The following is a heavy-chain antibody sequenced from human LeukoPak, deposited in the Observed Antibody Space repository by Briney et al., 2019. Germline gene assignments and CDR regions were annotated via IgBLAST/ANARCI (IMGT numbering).Heavy chain of an antibody. CDR3: ARAVSDIVVVVAATGNDY. CDR1: GFTFSDYY. V-gene: IGHV3-11*04. CDR2: ISSSGSTI. D-gene: IGHD2-15*01. Sequence: GGSLRLSCAAFGFTFSDYYMSWIRQAPGKGLEWVSYISSSGSTIYYADSVKGRFTISRDNAKNSLYLQMNSLRAEDTAVYYCARAVSDIVVVVAATGNDYWGQGTLVTVSS. J-gene: IGHJ4*02.